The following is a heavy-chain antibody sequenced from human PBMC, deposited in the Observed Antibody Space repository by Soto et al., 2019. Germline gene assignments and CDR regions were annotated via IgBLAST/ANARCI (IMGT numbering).Heavy chain of an antibody. D-gene: IGHD3-22*01. CDR2: ISSSSSTI. Sequence: GGSLRLSCAASGFTFSSYSMNWVRQAPGKGLEWVSYISSSSSTIYYADSVKGRFTISRDNAKNSLYLQMNSLRAEDTAVYYCAKLPYYYDSSGYFHWGQGTRVTVSS. J-gene: IGHJ4*02. CDR3: AKLPYYYDSSGYFH. V-gene: IGHV3-48*01. CDR1: GFTFSSYS.